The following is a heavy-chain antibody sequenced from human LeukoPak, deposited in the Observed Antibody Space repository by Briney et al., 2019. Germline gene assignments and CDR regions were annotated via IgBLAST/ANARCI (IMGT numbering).Heavy chain of an antibody. Sequence: ASVKVSCKASGYTFTGYYMHWVRQAPGQGLEWMGWINPNSGGTNYAQKFQGRVTMTRDTSISTAYMELSRLRSDDTAVYYCARDLYGAYWYFDLWGRGTLVTVSP. CDR2: INPNSGGT. CDR3: ARDLYGAYWYFDL. CDR1: GYTFTGYY. V-gene: IGHV1-2*02. J-gene: IGHJ2*01. D-gene: IGHD4-17*01.